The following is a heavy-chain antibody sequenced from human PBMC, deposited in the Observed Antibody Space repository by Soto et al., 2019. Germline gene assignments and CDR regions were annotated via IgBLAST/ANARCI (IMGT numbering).Heavy chain of an antibody. Sequence: QVQLVESGGGVVQPGTSLRLSCAASGFMFKSFVMHWVRQVTGKGLQWVALASYDGNTKYYGDSVQGRFTVSRDNSKNTLDLQMDSLGPEDTALYYCARWGTTGGFDLWGQGTLVSVAS. CDR2: ASYDGNTK. J-gene: IGHJ4*02. CDR3: ARWGTTGGFDL. CDR1: GFMFKSFV. V-gene: IGHV3-30*19. D-gene: IGHD3-16*01.